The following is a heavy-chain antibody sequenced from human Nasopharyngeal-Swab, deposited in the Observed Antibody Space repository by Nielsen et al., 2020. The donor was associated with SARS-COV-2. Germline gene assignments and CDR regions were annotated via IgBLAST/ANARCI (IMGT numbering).Heavy chain of an antibody. V-gene: IGHV1-18*01. Sequence: ASVKVSCKASGYTFNSYGISWVRQAPGQGLEWMGWISAYNGNTNYAQKLQGRVTMTTDTSTSTAYMELRSLRSDDTAVYYCARVQYDYVWGSYRYYYYYMDVWGKGTTVTVSS. CDR1: GYTFNSYG. CDR2: ISAYNGNT. CDR3: ARVQYDYVWGSYRYYYYYMDV. D-gene: IGHD3-16*02. J-gene: IGHJ6*03.